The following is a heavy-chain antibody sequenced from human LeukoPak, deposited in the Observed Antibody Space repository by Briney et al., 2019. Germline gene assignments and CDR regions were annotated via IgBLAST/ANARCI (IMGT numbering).Heavy chain of an antibody. V-gene: IGHV4-39*01. J-gene: IGHJ4*02. CDR2: VSYKGTT. D-gene: IGHD3-10*01. CDR3: ASQGVRGTFDY. Sequence: SETLSLTCTVSGGSVSNSAYYWGWIRQPPGKGLEWIASVSYKGTTYYKPSLKSRLTISVVTSRNQFSLKVTSVTATDTALYYCASQGVRGTFDYWGQGTLVTVSS. CDR1: GGSVSNSAYY.